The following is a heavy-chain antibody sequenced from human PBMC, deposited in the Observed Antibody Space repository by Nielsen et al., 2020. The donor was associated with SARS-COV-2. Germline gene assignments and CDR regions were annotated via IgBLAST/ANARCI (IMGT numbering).Heavy chain of an antibody. Sequence: ASVKVSCKASGYTFTNYYVHWVRQAPGQGLEWMGIVSPSGGDTSYAQKFQGRVTMTRDTSTSTVYMELSSLRFDDTAVYYCARAPRDGSGLFDYWGQGTLVTVSS. V-gene: IGHV1-46*01. CDR1: GYTFTNYY. CDR3: ARAPRDGSGLFDY. J-gene: IGHJ4*02. CDR2: VSPSGGDT. D-gene: IGHD3-10*01.